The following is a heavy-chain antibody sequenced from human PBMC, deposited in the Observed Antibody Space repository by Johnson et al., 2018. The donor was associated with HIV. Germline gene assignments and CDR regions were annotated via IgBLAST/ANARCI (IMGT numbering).Heavy chain of an antibody. D-gene: IGHD5-24*01. Sequence: VQLVESGGGVIRPGGSLRLSCEGFGFMFDDYGLNWVRQAPGKGLEWVSGINWNGGNTGYADSVKGRFPISRDNARNFLYLQMNSGRAEDTALYFCARVLNARPQWALDIWGQGTMVTVSS. CDR2: INWNGGNT. CDR3: ARVLNARPQWALDI. V-gene: IGHV3-20*04. CDR1: GFMFDDYG. J-gene: IGHJ3*02.